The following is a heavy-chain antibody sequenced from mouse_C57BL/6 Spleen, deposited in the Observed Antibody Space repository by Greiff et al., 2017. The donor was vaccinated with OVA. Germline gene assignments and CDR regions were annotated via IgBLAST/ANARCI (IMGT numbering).Heavy chain of an antibody. J-gene: IGHJ4*01. CDR1: GYTFTSYW. CDR3: ARGYYGSSTEGYAMDY. D-gene: IGHD1-1*01. V-gene: IGHV1-50*01. CDR2: IDPSDSYT. Sequence: VKLQQPGAELVKPGASVKLSCKASGYTFTSYWMQWVKQRPGQGLEWIGEIDPSDSYTNYNQKFKGKATLTVDTSSSTAYMQLSSLTSEDSAVYYCARGYYGSSTEGYAMDYWGQGTSVTVSS.